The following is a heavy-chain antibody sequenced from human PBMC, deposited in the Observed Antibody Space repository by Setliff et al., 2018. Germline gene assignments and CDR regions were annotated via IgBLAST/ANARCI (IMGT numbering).Heavy chain of an antibody. CDR2: ISSSSSYT. V-gene: IGHV3-11*06. D-gene: IGHD1-26*01. CDR1: GFTFSDYY. J-gene: IGHJ5*02. CDR3: ARVGSKPQLGWFDP. Sequence: PGGSLRLSCAASGFTFSDYYMSWIRQAPGKGLEWVSYISSSSSYTNYADSVKGRFTISRDNARNTLYLQMNSLTAEDTAVYYCARVGSKPQLGWFDPWGQGTLVTVSS.